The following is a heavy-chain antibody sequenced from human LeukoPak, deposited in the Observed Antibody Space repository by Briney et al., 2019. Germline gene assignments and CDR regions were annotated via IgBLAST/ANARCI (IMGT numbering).Heavy chain of an antibody. J-gene: IGHJ4*02. CDR3: ARVPAVAGIFDY. V-gene: IGHV1-46*01. Sequence: ASVKVSCKASGYTFTSYYMHWVRQAPGQGLEWMGIINPSGGSTSYAQKFQGRVTMTRYTSTSTVYMELSSLRSEDTAVYYCARVPAVAGIFDYWGQGTLVTVSS. CDR2: INPSGGST. D-gene: IGHD6-19*01. CDR1: GYTFTSYY.